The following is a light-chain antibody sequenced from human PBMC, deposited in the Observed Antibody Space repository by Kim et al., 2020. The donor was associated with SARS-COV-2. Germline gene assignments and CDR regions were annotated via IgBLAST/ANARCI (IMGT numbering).Light chain of an antibody. CDR1: QSVSSN. V-gene: IGKV3-15*01. Sequence: SRVERVTLPCGASQSVSSNLAWYQQKPGQAPRLLIYGASSRATGIPARFSGGGSGTEFTLTISSLQSEDFAVYYCHQYNNWPPITFGQGTRLEIK. CDR3: HQYNNWPPIT. J-gene: IGKJ5*01. CDR2: GAS.